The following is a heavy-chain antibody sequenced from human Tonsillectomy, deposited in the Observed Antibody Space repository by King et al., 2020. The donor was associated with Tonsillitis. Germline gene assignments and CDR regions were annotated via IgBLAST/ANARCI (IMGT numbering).Heavy chain of an antibody. CDR3: ARNPAWGALDS. CDR2: IKHDGSDT. Sequence: VQLVESGGGLVQPGGSLRLSCAASDLTFSTYWMSWIRQAPGKGLEWVANIKHDGSDTTYVDSVKGRFTVSRDNAKNSLYLEMNRLRAEDTALYYCARNPAWGALDSWGQGAPVTVSS. J-gene: IGHJ4*02. V-gene: IGHV3-7*01. D-gene: IGHD7-27*01. CDR1: DLTFSTYW.